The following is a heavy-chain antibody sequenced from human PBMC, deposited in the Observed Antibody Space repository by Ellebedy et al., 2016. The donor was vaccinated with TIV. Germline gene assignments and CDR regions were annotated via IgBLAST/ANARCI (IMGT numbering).Heavy chain of an antibody. J-gene: IGHJ4*02. CDR2: ISSSGSII. V-gene: IGHV3-11*04. CDR1: GFTFSDYY. Sequence: GESLKISCAASGFTFSDYYMSWIRQAPGKGLEWVSYISSSGSIIYYADSVKGRFTISRDNSKNTLYLQMNSLRAEDTAVYYCARVDSSSSLDYWGQGTLVTVSS. CDR3: ARVDSSSSLDY. D-gene: IGHD6-6*01.